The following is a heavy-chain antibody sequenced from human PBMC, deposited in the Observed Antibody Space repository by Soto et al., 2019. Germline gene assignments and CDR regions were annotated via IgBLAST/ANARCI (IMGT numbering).Heavy chain of an antibody. V-gene: IGHV1-18*01. CDR1: GYTFTSYG. D-gene: IGHD6-13*01. Sequence: ASVKVSCKASGYTFTSYGISWVRQAPGQGLEWMGWISAYNGNTNYAQKLQGRVTMTTDTSTSTAYMELRSLRSDDTAVYYCAKSYGIAAAVDMDYWGQGNLVTVSS. CDR3: AKSYGIAAAVDMDY. J-gene: IGHJ4*02. CDR2: ISAYNGNT.